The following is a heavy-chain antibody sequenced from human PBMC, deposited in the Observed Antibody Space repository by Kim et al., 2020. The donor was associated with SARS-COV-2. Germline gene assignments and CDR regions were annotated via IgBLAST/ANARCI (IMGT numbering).Heavy chain of an antibody. D-gene: IGHD3-3*01. J-gene: IGHJ6*02. Sequence: ASVKVSCKASGYTFTSYDINWVRQATGQGLEWMGWMNPNSGNTGYAQKFQGRVTMTRNTSISTAYMELSSLRSEDTAVYYCARGQQFDFWSGLYYYYYGMDVWGQGTTVTVSS. V-gene: IGHV1-8*01. CDR1: GYTFTSYD. CDR2: MNPNSGNT. CDR3: ARGQQFDFWSGLYYYYYGMDV.